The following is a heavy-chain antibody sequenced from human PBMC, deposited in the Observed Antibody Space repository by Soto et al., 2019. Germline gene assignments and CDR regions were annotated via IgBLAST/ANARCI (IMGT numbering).Heavy chain of an antibody. V-gene: IGHV4-39*01. D-gene: IGHD2-2*01. CDR3: ARRADIVVVPAAHWDDAFDI. CDR1: GGSISSDSYY. J-gene: IGHJ3*02. Sequence: SETLSLTCTVSGGSISSDSYYWGWIRQSPEKGLEWIASISYSGSTYYNLTLKSRVTISVVTSKSQFSLKLSSVTAADTAVYYCARRADIVVVPAAHWDDAFDIWGQGTMVTVSS. CDR2: ISYSGST.